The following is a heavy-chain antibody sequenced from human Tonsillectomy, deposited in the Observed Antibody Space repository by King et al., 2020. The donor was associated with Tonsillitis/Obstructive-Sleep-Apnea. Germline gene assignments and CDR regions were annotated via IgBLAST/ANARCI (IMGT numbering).Heavy chain of an antibody. D-gene: IGHD3-3*01. J-gene: IGHJ3*02. Sequence: VQLVESGGGLVQPGGSLRLSCAASGFTFSSYWMSWVRQAPGKGLEWVANIKQDGSEKYYVDSEKGRFTISRDNAKNSLYLQMNSLRAEDTAVYYCATHYDFWSGYYTEDAFDIWGQGTMVTVSS. CDR3: ATHYDFWSGYYTEDAFDI. V-gene: IGHV3-7*03. CDR2: IKQDGSEK. CDR1: GFTFSSYW.